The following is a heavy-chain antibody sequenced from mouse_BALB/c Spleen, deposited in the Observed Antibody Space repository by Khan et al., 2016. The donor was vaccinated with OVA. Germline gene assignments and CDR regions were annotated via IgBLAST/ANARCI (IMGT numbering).Heavy chain of an antibody. Sequence: DLVKPGASVKLSCKASGYTFTSYWINWIKQRPGQGLEWVGHIGPGSGNPSYNEIFKGKATLTVDTSSSTVYIQLSSLSSEDSAVYFCARSNDYGNGLYAMDYWGQGTSVTVSS. CDR1: GYTFTSYW. V-gene: IGHV1S41*01. D-gene: IGHD1-1*01. J-gene: IGHJ4*01. CDR2: IGPGSGNP. CDR3: ARSNDYGNGLYAMDY.